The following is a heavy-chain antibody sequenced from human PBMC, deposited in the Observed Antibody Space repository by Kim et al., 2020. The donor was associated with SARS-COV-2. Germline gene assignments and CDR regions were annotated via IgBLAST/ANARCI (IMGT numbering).Heavy chain of an antibody. CDR1: GFTFSSFA. V-gene: IGHV3-23*01. CDR3: VRQVFCATVTCAGVATGFGP. J-gene: IGHJ5*02. CDR2: ISPDTFYS. Sequence: GGSLRLSCAASGFTFSSFAMSWVRQAPGRGLEWVSAISPDTFYSYYADSVGGRFTISRENSKNTLFLQMSSLRAEDTATYYCVRQVFCATVTCAGVATGFGPWGQGTLVTVSS. D-gene: IGHD2-21*02.